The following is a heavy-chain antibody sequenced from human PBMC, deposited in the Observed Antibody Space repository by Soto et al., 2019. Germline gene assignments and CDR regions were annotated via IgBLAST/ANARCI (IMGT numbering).Heavy chain of an antibody. D-gene: IGHD2-15*01. CDR3: ARWRGYCSGGSCYDAFDI. V-gene: IGHV3-15*07. J-gene: IGHJ3*02. Sequence: GGSLRLSCAGSGFAFSNAWINWVRQAPGKGLEWVGRIKSKALGGTTDFAAPVRGRFAITRDNSKNTLYLQMNSLRAEDTAVYYCARWRGYCSGGSCYDAFDIWGQGTMVTVS. CDR2: IKSKALGGTT. CDR1: GFAFSNAW.